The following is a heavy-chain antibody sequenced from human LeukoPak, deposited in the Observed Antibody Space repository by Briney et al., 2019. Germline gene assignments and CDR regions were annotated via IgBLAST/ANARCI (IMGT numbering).Heavy chain of an antibody. D-gene: IGHD3-3*01. CDR1: GFTFSSNA. CDR3: ARGGAYYDFWSGYYNPDY. J-gene: IGHJ4*02. CDR2: ISYDGSNK. V-gene: IGHV3-30-3*01. Sequence: GGSLRLSCAASGFTFSSNAMHWVRQAPGKGLEWVAVISYDGSNKYYADFVKGRFTISRDNSKNTLYLQMNSLRAEDTAVYYCARGGAYYDFWSGYYNPDYWGQGTLVTVSS.